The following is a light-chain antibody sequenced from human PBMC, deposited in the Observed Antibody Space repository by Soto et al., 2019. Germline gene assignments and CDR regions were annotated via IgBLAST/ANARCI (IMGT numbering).Light chain of an antibody. CDR1: QGISSW. CDR2: KAS. Sequence: DIQMTQSPSSLSASVGDRVTITCRGSQGISSWLAWYQQKPGKAPRLLIYKASSLASGVPSRFSGSGSGTELTLTISSLQPDDFATYYCQQYKTFGQGTRVEIK. J-gene: IGKJ1*01. CDR3: QQYKT. V-gene: IGKV1-5*03.